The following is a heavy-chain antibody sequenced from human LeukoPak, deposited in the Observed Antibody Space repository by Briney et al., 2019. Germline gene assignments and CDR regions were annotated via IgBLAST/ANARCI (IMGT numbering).Heavy chain of an antibody. CDR3: ARHYSNYRLFDY. CDR2: IYPGDSDT. CDR1: GYSFTSYW. Sequence: GESLKISCKGSGYSFTSYWIGWVRQIPGKGLEWMGIIYPGDSDTRYSPSFQGQVTISADKSISTAYLQWRSLKASDTAMHYCARHYSNYRLFDYWGQGTLVTVSS. J-gene: IGHJ4*02. D-gene: IGHD4-11*01. V-gene: IGHV5-51*01.